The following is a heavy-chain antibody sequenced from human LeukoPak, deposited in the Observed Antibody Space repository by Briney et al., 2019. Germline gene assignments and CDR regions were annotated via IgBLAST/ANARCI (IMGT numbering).Heavy chain of an antibody. Sequence: GGSLRLSCAASGFTFSTYAMHWVRQAPGKGLEWVAVISHDGSNKYYADSVKGRFTVSRDNSKNTLYLQMNSLRAEDTAVYYCARVVVSSSSDYFDYWGQGTLVTVSS. D-gene: IGHD6-6*01. CDR1: GFTFSTYA. V-gene: IGHV3-30*04. CDR2: ISHDGSNK. CDR3: ARVVVSSSSDYFDY. J-gene: IGHJ4*02.